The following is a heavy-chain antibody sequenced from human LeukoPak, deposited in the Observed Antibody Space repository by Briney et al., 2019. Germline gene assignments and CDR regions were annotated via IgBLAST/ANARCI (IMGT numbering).Heavy chain of an antibody. CDR2: IYYSGST. CDR3: ARFPGSSGDY. Sequence: KPSETLSLTCTVSGGPISSSSYYWGWLRQPPGKGLEWIGSIYYSGSTYYNPSLKSRVTISVDTSKNQFSLKLSSVTAADTAVYYCARFPGSSGDYWGQGTLVTVSS. D-gene: IGHD6-13*01. V-gene: IGHV4-39*07. J-gene: IGHJ4*02. CDR1: GGPISSSSYY.